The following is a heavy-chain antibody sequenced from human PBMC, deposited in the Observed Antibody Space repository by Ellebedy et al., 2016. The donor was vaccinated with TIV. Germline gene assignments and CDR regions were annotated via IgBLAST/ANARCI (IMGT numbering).Heavy chain of an antibody. D-gene: IGHD1-26*01. J-gene: IGHJ4*02. CDR2: ISSSSSYI. CDR3: ARDEAEVGATFFGY. CDR1: GFTFSTYS. V-gene: IGHV3-21*01. Sequence: GESLKISCAASGFTFSTYSMNWVRQAPGKGLEWVSSISSSSSYIYYADSLKGRFTIPRDNAKNSLYLQMDSLRAEDTAVYYCARDEAEVGATFFGYWGQGTLVTVSS.